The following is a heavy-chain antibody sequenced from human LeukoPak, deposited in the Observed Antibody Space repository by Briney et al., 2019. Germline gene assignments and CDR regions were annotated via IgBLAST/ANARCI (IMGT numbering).Heavy chain of an antibody. D-gene: IGHD6-13*01. V-gene: IGHV1-2*02. CDR3: ARDLSSSWYWFDP. Sequence: GSVKVSCKASGYTFTGYYMHWVRQAPGQGREWMGWINPNSGGTNYAQKFQGRVTMTRDTSISTAYMELSRLRSDDTAVYYCARDLSSSWYWFDPWGQGTLVTVSS. CDR1: GYTFTGYY. CDR2: INPNSGGT. J-gene: IGHJ5*02.